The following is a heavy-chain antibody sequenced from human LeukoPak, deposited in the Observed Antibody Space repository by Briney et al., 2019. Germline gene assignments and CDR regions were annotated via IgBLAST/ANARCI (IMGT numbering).Heavy chain of an antibody. D-gene: IGHD6-13*01. CDR2: MNPNSGNT. Sequence: ASVKVSCKASGYTFTSYDINWVRQATGQGLEWMGWMNPNSGNTGYAQKFQGRVTMTRNTSISTAYMELSSLRSEDTAVYYYARAREAAAGFYYYYYGMDVWGQGTTVTVSS. J-gene: IGHJ6*02. V-gene: IGHV1-8*01. CDR1: GYTFTSYD. CDR3: ARAREAAAGFYYYYYGMDV.